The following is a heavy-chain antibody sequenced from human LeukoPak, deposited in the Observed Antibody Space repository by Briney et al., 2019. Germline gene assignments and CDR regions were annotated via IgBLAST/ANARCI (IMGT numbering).Heavy chain of an antibody. V-gene: IGHV3-7*01. CDR2: IKQDGSEK. CDR1: GFTLSSYW. CDR3: ARDNWNYVNDY. Sequence: GGSLRLSCAASGFTLSSYWMSWVRQAPGKGLEWVANIKQDGSEKYYVDSVKGRFTISRDNAKNSLYLQMNSLRAEDTAVYYCARDNWNYVNDYWGQGTLVTVSS. D-gene: IGHD1-7*01. J-gene: IGHJ4*02.